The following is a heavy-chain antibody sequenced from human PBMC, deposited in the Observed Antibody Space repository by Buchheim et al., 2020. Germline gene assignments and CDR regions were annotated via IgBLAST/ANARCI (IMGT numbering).Heavy chain of an antibody. CDR3: AKAAVAGRGSYWYYGMDV. V-gene: IGHV3-23*04. CDR2: ISASGGTT. Sequence: DVQLVESGGGLVQPGGSLRLSCAASGFTFSSYAMSWVRQAPGKGLEWISAISASGGTTFYADSVEGRFTISRDNSKNTLYLPMNSLRAEDTVVYYCAKAAVAGRGSYWYYGMDVWGQGTT. D-gene: IGHD6-19*01. J-gene: IGHJ6*02. CDR1: GFTFSSYA.